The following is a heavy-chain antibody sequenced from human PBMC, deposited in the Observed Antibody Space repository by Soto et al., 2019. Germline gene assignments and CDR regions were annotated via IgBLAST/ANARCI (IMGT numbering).Heavy chain of an antibody. CDR1: GLTFRSYA. CDR3: AKDRRGHYDTTGYSIWRNSVYNYAMDV. CDR2: ISYDGSNK. V-gene: IGHV3-30*18. J-gene: IGHJ6*02. Sequence: QVQLVESGGGVVQPGRSLRLSCAASGLTFRSYATHWVRQAPGKGLEWVAVISYDGSNKYYADSVRGRFTVSRDNSKNTLYLQMNSLRAEDTAVYYCAKDRRGHYDTTGYSIWRNSVYNYAMDVWGQGTAVTVSS. D-gene: IGHD3-22*01.